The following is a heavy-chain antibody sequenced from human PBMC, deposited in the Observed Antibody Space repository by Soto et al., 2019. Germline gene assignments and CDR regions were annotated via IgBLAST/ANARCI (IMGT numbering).Heavy chain of an antibody. J-gene: IGHJ5*02. CDR3: ARDSISYYYGSGATYTWFPP. CDR2: IYYSGST. D-gene: IGHD3-10*01. V-gene: IGHV4-31*11. CDR1: GGSISSDGSY. Sequence: SETLSLTCAVSGGSISSDGSYWSWIRQHPGKGLEWIGYIYYSGSTHYNPSLKSRLTISIDTSKNQFSLKLSSVTAADTAVYYCARDSISYYYGSGATYTWFPPWGQGPLVTVS.